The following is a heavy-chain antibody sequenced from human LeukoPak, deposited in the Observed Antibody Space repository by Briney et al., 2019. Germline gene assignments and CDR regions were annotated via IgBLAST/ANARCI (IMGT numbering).Heavy chain of an antibody. CDR2: INWNGGST. J-gene: IGHJ4*02. CDR3: VRGADTGYSSDS. CDR1: GFTFDDYG. Sequence: PGGSLRLSCAASGFTFDDYGMSWVRQAPGKGLEWVSGINWNGGSTGYADSVKGRFTISRDNAKNSLYLQMNSLRVEDTAVYYCVRGADTGYSSDSWGQGTLVTVSS. V-gene: IGHV3-20*04. D-gene: IGHD3-9*01.